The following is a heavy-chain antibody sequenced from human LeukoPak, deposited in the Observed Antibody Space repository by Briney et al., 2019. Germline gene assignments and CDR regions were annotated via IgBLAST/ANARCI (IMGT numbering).Heavy chain of an antibody. V-gene: IGHV3-30*02. Sequence: GGSLRLSCAASGFTFNNYGMHWVRQAPGKGLEWVAFIRYDGSNTYYADSVKGRFTISRDNSKNTRYLHMNRLRAEDTAVYYCAKDPHRYDSSIYYCAYWGQGTLVTVSS. J-gene: IGHJ4*02. CDR3: AKDPHRYDSSIYYCAY. D-gene: IGHD3-22*01. CDR2: IRYDGSNT. CDR1: GFTFNNYG.